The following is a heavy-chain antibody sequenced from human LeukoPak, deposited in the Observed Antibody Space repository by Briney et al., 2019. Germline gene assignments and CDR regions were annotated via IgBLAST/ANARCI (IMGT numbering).Heavy chain of an antibody. V-gene: IGHV4-4*07. Sequence: SETLSLTCTVSGGSISSYYWSWIRQPPGKGLEWIGRIYTSGSTNYNPSLKSRVTMSVDTSKNQFSLKLSSVTAADTAVYYCVLSSGSGFFDYWGQGTLVTVSS. D-gene: IGHD6-19*01. CDR3: VLSSGSGFFDY. CDR1: GGSISSYY. J-gene: IGHJ4*02. CDR2: IYTSGST.